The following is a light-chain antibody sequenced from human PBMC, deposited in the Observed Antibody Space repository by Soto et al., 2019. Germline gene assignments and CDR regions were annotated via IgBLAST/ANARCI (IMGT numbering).Light chain of an antibody. CDR1: QTVSRY. J-gene: IGKJ1*01. CDR3: QQTYSNLWT. V-gene: IGKV1-39*01. CDR2: AAS. Sequence: DIQLTQSPSSLSASVGDTVTITFRASQTVSRYLNWYQQKSGTAPKLLIYAASTLHTGVPSRFSGRGSGTDFTLTINNLQREDFADYFCQQTYSNLWTFGQGTKVDI.